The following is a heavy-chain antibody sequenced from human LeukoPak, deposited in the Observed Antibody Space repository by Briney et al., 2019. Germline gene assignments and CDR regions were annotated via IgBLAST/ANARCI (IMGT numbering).Heavy chain of an antibody. CDR2: ISSSSSYI. Sequence: GGSLRLSCAASGFTFSSYSMNWVRQAPGKGLEWVSSISSSSSYICYADSVKGRFTISRDNAKNSLYLQMNSLRAEDTAVYYCARDLGRYCSSTSCYPWDYWGQGTLVTVSS. CDR3: ARDLGRYCSSTSCYPWDY. J-gene: IGHJ4*02. V-gene: IGHV3-21*01. CDR1: GFTFSSYS. D-gene: IGHD2-2*01.